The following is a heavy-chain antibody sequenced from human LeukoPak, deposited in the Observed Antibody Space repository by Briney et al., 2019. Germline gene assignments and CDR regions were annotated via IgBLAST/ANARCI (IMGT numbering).Heavy chain of an antibody. Sequence: GGPLRLSCAASGFTFSNYAMNWVRQAPGKGLEWVSAFTGSGGSTYYADSVKGRFTISRDNSKNTLFLQMNSLRAEDTAVYYCAKARGSGYYSSFDLWGRGTLVTVSS. D-gene: IGHD6-19*01. CDR2: FTGSGGST. V-gene: IGHV3-23*01. CDR3: AKARGSGYYSSFDL. CDR1: GFTFSNYA. J-gene: IGHJ2*01.